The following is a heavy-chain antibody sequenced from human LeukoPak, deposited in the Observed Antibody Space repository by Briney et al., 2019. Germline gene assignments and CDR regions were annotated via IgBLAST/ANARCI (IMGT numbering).Heavy chain of an antibody. Sequence: SGTLSLTCAVYGGSFSGYYWSWIRKPPGKGLEWIGEINHSERTNYNPSLKSRVTISVDTSKNQFSLKLSSVTAADTAVYYCARPTRYCSSTSCPPRPFDYWGQGTLVTVSS. CDR2: INHSERT. D-gene: IGHD2-2*01. J-gene: IGHJ4*02. V-gene: IGHV4-34*01. CDR3: ARPTRYCSSTSCPPRPFDY. CDR1: GGSFSGYY.